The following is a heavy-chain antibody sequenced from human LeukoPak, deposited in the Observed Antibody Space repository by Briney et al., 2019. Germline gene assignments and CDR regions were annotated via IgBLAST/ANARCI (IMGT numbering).Heavy chain of an antibody. CDR3: ARDPRIAVAGTNWFDP. V-gene: IGHV1-18*01. CDR2: INAYNGNT. D-gene: IGHD6-19*01. CDR1: GYTFTSYG. Sequence: ASVNVSCKASGYTFTSYGISRVRQAPGQGFEWMGWINAYNGNTNYAQKLQGRVTMTTDTSTSTAYMELRSLRSDDTAVYYCARDPRIAVAGTNWFDPWGQGTLVTVSS. J-gene: IGHJ5*02.